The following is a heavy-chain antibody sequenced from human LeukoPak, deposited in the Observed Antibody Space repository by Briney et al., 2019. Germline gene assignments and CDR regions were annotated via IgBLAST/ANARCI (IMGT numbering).Heavy chain of an antibody. Sequence: ASVKVSCKASGFTFTSSAMQWVRQARGQRLEWIGWIVVGSGNTNYAQKFQERVTITRDMSTSTAYMELSSLRSEDTAVYYCARDNDSRDPPHFDYWGQGTLVTVSS. D-gene: IGHD3-16*01. V-gene: IGHV1-58*02. CDR2: IVVGSGNT. CDR3: ARDNDSRDPPHFDY. J-gene: IGHJ4*02. CDR1: GFTFTSSA.